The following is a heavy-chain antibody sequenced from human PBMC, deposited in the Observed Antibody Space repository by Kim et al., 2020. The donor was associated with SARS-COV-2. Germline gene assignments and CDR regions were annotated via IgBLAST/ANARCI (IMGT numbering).Heavy chain of an antibody. Sequence: SETLSLTCAVSGGSISSSNWWSWVRQPPGKGLEWIGEIYHSGSTNYNPSLKSRVTISVDKSKNQFSLKLSSVTAADTAVYYCARDVPSFTGIAAAGESKGEYGMDVWGQGTTVTVSS. CDR2: IYHSGST. V-gene: IGHV4-4*02. CDR3: ARDVPSFTGIAAAGESKGEYGMDV. J-gene: IGHJ6*02. D-gene: IGHD6-13*01. CDR1: GGSISSSNW.